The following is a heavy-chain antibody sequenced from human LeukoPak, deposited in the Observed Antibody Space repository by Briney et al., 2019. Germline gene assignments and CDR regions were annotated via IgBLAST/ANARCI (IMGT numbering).Heavy chain of an antibody. Sequence: SETLSLTCAVYGGSFSGYYWSWIRQPPGKGLEWIGSIYHSGSTYYNPSLKSRVTISVDTSKNQFSLKLSSVTAADTAVYYCARDIAATPDYWGQGTLVTVSS. V-gene: IGHV4-34*01. D-gene: IGHD2-15*01. CDR2: IYHSGST. CDR3: ARDIAATPDY. CDR1: GGSFSGYY. J-gene: IGHJ4*02.